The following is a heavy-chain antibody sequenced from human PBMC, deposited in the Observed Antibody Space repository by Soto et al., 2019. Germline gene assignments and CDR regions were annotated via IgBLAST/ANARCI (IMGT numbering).Heavy chain of an antibody. CDR3: ARPSDVGLASSFEY. V-gene: IGHV5-51*01. Sequence: GESLKISCKGSGYSFISYWIGWVRQMPGKGLEWMGIIYPGDSDTRYSPSFQGQVTMSADKSINTAYLQWSSLRASDTAIYFCARPSDVGLASSFEYWGQGTQVTVSS. CDR1: GYSFISYW. J-gene: IGHJ4*02. CDR2: IYPGDSDT.